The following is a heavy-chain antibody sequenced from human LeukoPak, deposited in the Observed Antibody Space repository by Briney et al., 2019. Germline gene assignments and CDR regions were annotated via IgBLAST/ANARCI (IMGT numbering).Heavy chain of an antibody. Sequence: HGESLQISCQGSGSSFTSNWIGWVRQLPGKGLEWMGIIFPGDSDTRYSPSFQGQVTISADKSISTAYLQWSSLKASDTAMYYCARRSDSDYWGQGTLVTVSS. CDR2: IFPGDSDT. CDR1: GSSFTSNW. CDR3: ARRSDSDY. J-gene: IGHJ4*02. V-gene: IGHV5-51*01.